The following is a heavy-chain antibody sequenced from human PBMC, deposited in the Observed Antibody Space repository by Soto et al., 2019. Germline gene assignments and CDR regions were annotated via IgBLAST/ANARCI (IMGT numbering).Heavy chain of an antibody. CDR3: ARSLLXPTVTRTYYYYYYGMDV. CDR1: GGTFSSYA. CDR2: IIPIFGTA. V-gene: IGHV1-69*06. J-gene: IGHJ6*02. Sequence: GASVKVSCKASGGTFSSYAISWVRQAPGQGLEWMGGIIPIFGTANYAQKFQGRVTITADKSTSTAYMELSSLRSEDTAVYYCARSLLXPTVTRTYYYYYYGMDVWGQGTTVTVSS. D-gene: IGHD4-4*01.